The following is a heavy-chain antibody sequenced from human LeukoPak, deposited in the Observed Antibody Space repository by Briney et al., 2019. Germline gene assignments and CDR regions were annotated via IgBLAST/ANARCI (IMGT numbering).Heavy chain of an antibody. CDR2: IYPGDSHI. J-gene: IGHJ6*02. CDR3: TRLPALARDLFYYGMDL. D-gene: IGHD2-21*02. V-gene: IGHV5-51*01. CDR1: GYSFTDYW. Sequence: PGESLKISCQGIGYSFTDYWIGWVRQMPGKGLEWMAMIYPGDSHIRYSPSFQSQVTISADKSINTAHLQWSSLKASDTAIYYCTRLPALARDLFYYGMDLWGQGTEVTVSS.